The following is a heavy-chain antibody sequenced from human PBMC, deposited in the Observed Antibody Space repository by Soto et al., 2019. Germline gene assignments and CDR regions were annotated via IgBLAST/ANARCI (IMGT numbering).Heavy chain of an antibody. D-gene: IGHD2-2*01. J-gene: IGHJ4*02. CDR1: GFTFSNYG. CDR2: VWYDGSKT. V-gene: IGHV3-33*01. Sequence: PGGSLRLSCTTSGFTFSNYGMHWVRQAPGKGLEWVAAVWYDGSKTYYADSVRGRVTISRDPSKKTVHLQMNSLRVEDTALYYCARDYCSTSSCYDYWGQGTVVTV. CDR3: ARDYCSTSSCYDY.